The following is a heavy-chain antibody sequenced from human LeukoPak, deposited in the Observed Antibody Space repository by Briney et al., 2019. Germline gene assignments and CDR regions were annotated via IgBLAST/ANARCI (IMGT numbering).Heavy chain of an antibody. Sequence: PSETLSLTCTVSGGSISSYYWSWVRQPPGKGLEWIGYIYYSGSTNYNPSLKSRVTISLDTSKSQFSLKLPSVTTADTAVYYCAKARDSNIWYPFDYWGQGTLVTVSS. D-gene: IGHD6-13*01. CDR3: AKARDSNIWYPFDY. CDR2: IYYSGST. V-gene: IGHV4-59*01. J-gene: IGHJ4*02. CDR1: GGSISSYY.